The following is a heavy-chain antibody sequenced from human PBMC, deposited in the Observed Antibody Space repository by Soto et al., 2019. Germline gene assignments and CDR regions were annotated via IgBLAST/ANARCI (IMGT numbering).Heavy chain of an antibody. V-gene: IGHV1-69*06. Sequence: QGQLVQPGAEVKKPGSSVKVSCKASGGSFSSYVINWIRQAPGQGLEWMGGIIPVSNAADYAQRFQDRVTMSVDKSASTAYMELRSLTSEDTAIYYCAQETYYFHSRDYHGFDPWGQGTLVTVSS. D-gene: IGHD3-22*01. J-gene: IGHJ5*02. CDR2: IIPVSNAA. CDR3: AQETYYFHSRDYHGFDP. CDR1: GGSFSSYV.